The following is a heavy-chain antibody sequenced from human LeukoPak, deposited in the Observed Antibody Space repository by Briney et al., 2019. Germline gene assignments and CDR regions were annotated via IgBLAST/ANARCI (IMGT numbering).Heavy chain of an antibody. CDR3: ARGDSSSWYYFDY. CDR1: GYTFIGYY. J-gene: IGHJ4*02. CDR2: INPNSGGT. V-gene: IGHV1-2*02. Sequence: GASVKVSCKASGYTFIGYYMHRVRQAPGQGLEWMGWINPNSGGTNYAQKFQGRVTMTRDTSISTAYMELSRLRSDDTAVYYCARGDSSSWYYFDYWGQGTLVTVSS. D-gene: IGHD6-13*01.